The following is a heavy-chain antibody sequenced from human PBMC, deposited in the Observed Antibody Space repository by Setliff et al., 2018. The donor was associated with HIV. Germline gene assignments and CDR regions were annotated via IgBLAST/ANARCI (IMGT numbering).Heavy chain of an antibody. CDR2: VEPQHGET. CDR1: GYTFTDYY. CDR3: ARGTTATDYYYYMDV. J-gene: IGHJ6*03. V-gene: IGHV1-69-2*01. Sequence: ASVKVSCKASGYTFTDYYMHWVQQAPGKGLEWMGRVEPQHGETIFAGKFQGRVTITADTSTDTAYMELSSLRSEDTAVYFCARGTTATDYYYYMDVWGKGTSVTASS. D-gene: IGHD4-17*01.